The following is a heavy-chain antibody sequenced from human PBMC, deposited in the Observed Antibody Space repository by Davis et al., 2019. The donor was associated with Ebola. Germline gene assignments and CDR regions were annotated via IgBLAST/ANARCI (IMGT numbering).Heavy chain of an antibody. CDR1: GFTFSSYA. CDR3: AILPRKDGMDV. D-gene: IGHD2-21*02. V-gene: IGHV3-30-3*01. Sequence: GESLKISCAASGFTFSSYAMHWVRQAPGKGLEWVAVISYDGSNKYYADSVKGRFTISRDNSKNTLYLQMNSLRAEGTAVYYCAILPRKDGMDVWGQGTTVTVSS. CDR2: ISYDGSNK. J-gene: IGHJ6*02.